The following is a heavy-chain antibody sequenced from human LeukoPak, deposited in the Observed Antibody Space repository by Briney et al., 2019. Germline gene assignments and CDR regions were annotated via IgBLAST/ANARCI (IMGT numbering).Heavy chain of an antibody. V-gene: IGHV1-46*01. CDR3: ARDHEYYYGSGSYYPGGCDY. CDR1: GYTFTSYY. J-gene: IGHJ4*02. CDR2: INPSGGST. D-gene: IGHD3-10*01. Sequence: ASVKVSCKASGYTFTSYYMHWVRQAPGQGLEWMGIINPSGGSTSYAQKFQGRVTMTRDTSTSTVYMELSSLRSEDTAVYYCARDHEYYYGSGSYYPGGCDYWGQGTLVTVAS.